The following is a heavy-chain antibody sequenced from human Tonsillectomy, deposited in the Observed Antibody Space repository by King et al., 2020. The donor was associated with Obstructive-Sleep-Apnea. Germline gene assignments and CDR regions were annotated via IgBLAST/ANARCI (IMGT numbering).Heavy chain of an antibody. D-gene: IGHD3-3*01. Sequence: VQLQQWGAGLLKPSETLSLTCAVYGGSFSGYYWSWIRQPPGEGREWIGEFNHSGSTNYNPSLKSRVTISVDTSKNQFSLKLSSVTAADTAVYYCARVTLAIFGVVIIPDFNYGMDVWGQGTTVTVSS. CDR3: ARVTLAIFGVVIIPDFNYGMDV. CDR1: GGSFSGYY. CDR2: FNHSGST. J-gene: IGHJ6*02. V-gene: IGHV4-34*01.